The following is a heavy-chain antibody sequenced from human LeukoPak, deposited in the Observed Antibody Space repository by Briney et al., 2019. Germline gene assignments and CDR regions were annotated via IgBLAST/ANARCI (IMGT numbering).Heavy chain of an antibody. Sequence: ASVKVSFKASGYTFTSYDINWVRQATGQGLEWMGWMNPNSGNTGYAQKFQGRVTMTRNTSISTAYMELSSLRSEDTAVYYCARGRNALLLWFGELFPYYYYGMDVWGQGTTVTVSS. D-gene: IGHD3-10*01. CDR3: ARGRNALLLWFGELFPYYYYGMDV. CDR1: GYTFTSYD. V-gene: IGHV1-8*01. J-gene: IGHJ6*02. CDR2: MNPNSGNT.